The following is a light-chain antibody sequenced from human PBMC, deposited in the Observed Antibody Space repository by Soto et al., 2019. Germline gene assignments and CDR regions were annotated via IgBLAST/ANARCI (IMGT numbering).Light chain of an antibody. Sequence: QSALTQPASVSGAPGQSITISCTGTSRDVGGYNYVSWYQQHPGKAPKLMIYEVSNRPSGVSNRFSGSKPGNTASLTISGLQAEDEADYYCSSYTSSSTYVFGTGTKVTVL. J-gene: IGLJ1*01. V-gene: IGLV2-14*01. CDR2: EVS. CDR3: SSYTSSSTYV. CDR1: SRDVGGYNY.